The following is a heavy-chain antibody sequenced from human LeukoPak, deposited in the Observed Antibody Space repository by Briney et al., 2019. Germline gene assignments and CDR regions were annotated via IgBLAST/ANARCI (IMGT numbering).Heavy chain of an antibody. CDR1: GFTFSSYA. V-gene: IGHV3-23*01. Sequence: GGSLRLSCAASGFTFSSYAMSWVRQAPGKGLEWVSATSGSGGSTYYADSVKGRFTISRDNSKNTLYLQMNSLRAEDTAVYYCAKCDFDWLLYKSADYFDYWGQGTLVTVSS. D-gene: IGHD3-9*01. J-gene: IGHJ4*01. CDR3: AKCDFDWLLYKSADYFDY. CDR2: TSGSGGST.